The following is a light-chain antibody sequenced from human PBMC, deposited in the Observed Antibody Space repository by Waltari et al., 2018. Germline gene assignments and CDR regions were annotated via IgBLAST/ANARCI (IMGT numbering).Light chain of an antibody. CDR2: VNSDGSH. CDR3: QTGGHGTWV. Sequence: LVLTQSPSASASLGASVKLTCTLSSGYSSNVIAWLLQQPGKGPRYLMKVNSDGSHRKGDDIPDRFSASNSGTECYLTISSLQSEDEADYYCQTGGHGTWVFGGGTKLTVL. CDR1: SGYSSNV. V-gene: IGLV4-69*01. J-gene: IGLJ3*02.